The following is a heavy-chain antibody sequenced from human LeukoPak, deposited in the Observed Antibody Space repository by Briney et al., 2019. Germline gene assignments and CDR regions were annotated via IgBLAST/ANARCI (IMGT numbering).Heavy chain of an antibody. V-gene: IGHV5-51*01. D-gene: IGHD2-8*01. CDR3: TRRQWTAYAIGDY. CDR2: IYPGDSET. Sequence: GGSLKISCKGSGFSFTSYWIAWVRQMPGKGLEWIGIIYPGDSETRYNPAFQGQVTISADESNTSAYLQWSSLKASDTAIYYCTRRQWTAYAIGDYWGQGTLVTVSS. CDR1: GFSFTSYW. J-gene: IGHJ4*02.